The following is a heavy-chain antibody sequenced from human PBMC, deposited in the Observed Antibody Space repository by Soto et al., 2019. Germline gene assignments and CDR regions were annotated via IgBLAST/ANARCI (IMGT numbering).Heavy chain of an antibody. Sequence: ASVNVSCKASGYTFTGYYMHWVRQAPGQGLEWMGWINPNSGGTNYAQKFQGWVTMTRDTSISTAYMELSRLRSDDTAVYYCARGTRANWNRHSYYYYMDVWGKGTTVTVYS. D-gene: IGHD1-1*01. V-gene: IGHV1-2*04. CDR3: ARGTRANWNRHSYYYYMDV. J-gene: IGHJ6*03. CDR2: INPNSGGT. CDR1: GYTFTGYY.